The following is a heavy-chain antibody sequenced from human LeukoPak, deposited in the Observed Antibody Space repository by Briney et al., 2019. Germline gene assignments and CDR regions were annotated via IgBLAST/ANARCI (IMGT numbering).Heavy chain of an antibody. J-gene: IGHJ4*02. V-gene: IGHV4-4*02. CDR1: GGSISSSNW. Sequence: SGTLSLTRAVSGGSISSSNWWSWVRQPPGKGLEWIGEIYHSGSTNYNPSLKSRVTISVDTSKNQFSLKLSSVTAADTAVYYCARLNLPAIKGAFDYWGQGTLVTVSS. CDR3: ARLNLPAIKGAFDY. D-gene: IGHD2-2*01. CDR2: IYHSGST.